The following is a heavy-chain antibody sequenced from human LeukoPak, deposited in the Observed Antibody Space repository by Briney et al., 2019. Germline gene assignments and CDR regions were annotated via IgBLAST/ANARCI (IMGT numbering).Heavy chain of an antibody. CDR3: TKAVGGGRDAYDV. D-gene: IGHD3-16*01. CDR2: IFDSGAPS. CDR1: GFSFSRHA. J-gene: IGHJ3*01. V-gene: IGHV3-23*05. Sequence: GGSLRLSCVGSGFSFSRHAMTWVRQAPGKAPEWVPSIFDSGAPSYYADSVKGRFTISRDNSGNTFYLQMENLRAEDSATYFCTKAVGGGRDAYDVWGLGTRVIVSS.